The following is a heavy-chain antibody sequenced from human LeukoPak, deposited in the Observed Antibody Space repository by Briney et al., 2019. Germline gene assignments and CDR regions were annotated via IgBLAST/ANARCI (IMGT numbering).Heavy chain of an antibody. J-gene: IGHJ6*03. CDR1: GGSISSYY. D-gene: IGHD3-3*01. Sequence: SETLSLTRTLSGGSISSYYRSWIRQPPGKGLEWMGYIFYRGSTNHNPPLQSRASKSVATSKNQFSLKRSSVAAADTAVYYCARSSGKWSGDYYYHYMDGWGRGTTVTISS. CDR2: IFYRGST. V-gene: IGHV4-59*01. CDR3: ARSSGKWSGDYYYHYMDG.